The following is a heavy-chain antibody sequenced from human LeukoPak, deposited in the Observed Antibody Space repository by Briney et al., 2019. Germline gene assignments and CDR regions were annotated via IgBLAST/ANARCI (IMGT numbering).Heavy chain of an antibody. Sequence: GASVKVSCKASGYTFTRYYMHWVRQAPGQGLEWRGWINPYSGGTNYAQKFQGRVTMTRDTSISTAYMELSRLRSDDTAVYYCTRPYYDFWSGYADNWFDPWGQGTLVTVSS. J-gene: IGHJ5*02. CDR1: GYTFTRYY. CDR3: TRPYYDFWSGYADNWFDP. V-gene: IGHV1-2*02. D-gene: IGHD3-3*01. CDR2: INPYSGGT.